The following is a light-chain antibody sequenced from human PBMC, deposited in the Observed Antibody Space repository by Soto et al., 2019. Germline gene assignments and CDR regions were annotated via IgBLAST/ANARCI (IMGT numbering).Light chain of an antibody. Sequence: EIVLTQSPGTLSLSPGERATLSCRASQSVSSSYLAWYQQKPGQAPTLLIYGASSRATGIPDRSSGSGSGTDFTLTISRLEPEDFAVYYCQQYGSSPALFGGGTKVEIK. CDR1: QSVSSSY. CDR2: GAS. CDR3: QQYGSSPAL. J-gene: IGKJ4*01. V-gene: IGKV3-20*01.